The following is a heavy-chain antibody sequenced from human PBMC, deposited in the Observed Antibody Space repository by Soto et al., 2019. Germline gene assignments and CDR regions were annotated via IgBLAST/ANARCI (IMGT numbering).Heavy chain of an antibody. CDR3: AKTSHVDTAMGDAFDI. J-gene: IGHJ3*02. CDR2: INAGNGNT. D-gene: IGHD5-18*01. V-gene: IGHV1-3*01. CDR1: GYTFTSYG. Sequence: ASVKVSCKASGYTFTSYGIHWVRQAPGQRLEWTGWINAGNGNTKYSEKFQGRVTITRDTSASTAYLELSSLRSEDTAVYYCAKTSHVDTAMGDAFDIWGQGXMVTV.